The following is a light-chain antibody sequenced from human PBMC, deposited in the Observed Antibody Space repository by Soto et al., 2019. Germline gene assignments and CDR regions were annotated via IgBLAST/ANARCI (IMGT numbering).Light chain of an antibody. CDR2: LNSDGSH. CDR1: SGHNNYA. J-gene: IGLJ2*01. CDR3: QTWGSGIVV. V-gene: IGLV4-69*01. Sequence: PLLTHSPSASASLGASVTLTFTLSSGHNNYAIAWHQKQSEKGPRYLMKLNSDGSHSKGDGIPDRFSFSSSGAERYLTIASLKSEDDADYSCQTWGSGIVVFGGGTKVTVL.